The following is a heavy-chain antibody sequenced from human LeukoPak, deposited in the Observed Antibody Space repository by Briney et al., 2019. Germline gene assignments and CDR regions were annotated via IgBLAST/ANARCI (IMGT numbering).Heavy chain of an antibody. CDR1: GFTFSSYW. Sequence: GGSLRLSCAASGFTFSSYWMHWVRQAPGTGLVWVSRINSDGSSTSYADSVKGRFTISRDNAKNTLYLQMNSLRAEDTAVYYCARERGGWIVVDLDAFDIWGQGTMVTVSS. V-gene: IGHV3-74*01. CDR2: INSDGSST. CDR3: ARERGGWIVVDLDAFDI. J-gene: IGHJ3*02. D-gene: IGHD3-22*01.